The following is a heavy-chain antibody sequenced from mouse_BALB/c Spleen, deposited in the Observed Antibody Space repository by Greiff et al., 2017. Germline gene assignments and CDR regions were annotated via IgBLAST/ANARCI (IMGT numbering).Heavy chain of an antibody. CDR1: GFSLTGYG. CDR3: SRDSYYGNYVDY. J-gene: IGHJ2*01. Sequence: VKLMESGPGLVAPSQSLSITCTVSGFSLTGYGVNWVRQPPGKGLEWLGMIWGDGSTDYNSALKSRLSISKDNSKSHDFLKMNSLQTDDTARYYCSRDSYYGNYVDYWGQGTTLTVSS. D-gene: IGHD2-10*01. V-gene: IGHV2-6-7*01. CDR2: IWGDGST.